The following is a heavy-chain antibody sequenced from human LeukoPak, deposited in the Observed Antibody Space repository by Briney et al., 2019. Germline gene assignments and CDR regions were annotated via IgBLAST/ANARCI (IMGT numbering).Heavy chain of an antibody. J-gene: IGHJ4*02. CDR2: INHSGST. V-gene: IGHV4-34*01. Sequence: SETLSLTCAVYGGSFSGYYWSWIRQPPGKGLEWIGEINHSGSTNYNPSLKSRVTISVDTSKNQFSLKLSSVTAADTAVYYCARAGYSSGWGSTYYFDYWGQGTLVTVSS. CDR3: ARAGYSSGWGSTYYFDY. D-gene: IGHD6-19*01. CDR1: GGSFSGYY.